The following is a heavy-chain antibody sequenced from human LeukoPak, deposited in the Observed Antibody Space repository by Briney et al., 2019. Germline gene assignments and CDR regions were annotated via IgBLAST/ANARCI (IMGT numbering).Heavy chain of an antibody. Sequence: ASVKVSCKASGYTFTAYYMHWVRQAPGQGLEWMGWIDTNSGGTKYAQKFQSRVTITRDTSIGTAYMELRSLISDDTAVYYCASEAYCSGGSCSLQRVASWGQGTLVTVSS. CDR2: IDTNSGGT. CDR3: ASEAYCSGGSCSLQRVAS. J-gene: IGHJ4*02. D-gene: IGHD2-15*01. V-gene: IGHV1-2*02. CDR1: GYTFTAYY.